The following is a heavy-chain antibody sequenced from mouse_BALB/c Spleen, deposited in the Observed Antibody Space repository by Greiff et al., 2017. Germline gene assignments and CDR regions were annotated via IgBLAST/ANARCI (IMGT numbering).Heavy chain of an antibody. J-gene: IGHJ4*01. D-gene: IGHD1-1*01. CDR3: ARGHYGTKAMDY. Sequence: VQLKQSGAELVKPGASVKLSCTASGFNIKDTYMHWVKQRPEQGLEWIGRIDPANGNTKYDPKFQGKATITADTSSNTAYLQLSSLTSEDTAVYYCARGHYGTKAMDYWGQGTSVTVSS. CDR2: IDPANGNT. CDR1: GFNIKDTY. V-gene: IGHV14-3*02.